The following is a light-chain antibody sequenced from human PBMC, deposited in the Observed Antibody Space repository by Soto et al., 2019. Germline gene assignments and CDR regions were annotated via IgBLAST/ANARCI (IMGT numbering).Light chain of an antibody. CDR2: DAS. Sequence: EIVLTQSPVTLSLSPGERATLSCRASQSVRSERLAWYQQKRGQAPTLLIFDASSRASGTPERFSGSGSGTDFTLTISRLEPEDFAVYYCQEYYGAPPITFGLGTRLEI. V-gene: IGKV3-20*01. J-gene: IGKJ5*01. CDR3: QEYYGAPPIT. CDR1: QSVRSER.